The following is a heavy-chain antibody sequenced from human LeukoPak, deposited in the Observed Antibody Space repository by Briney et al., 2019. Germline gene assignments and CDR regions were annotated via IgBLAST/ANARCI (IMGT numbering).Heavy chain of an antibody. V-gene: IGHV3-48*03. D-gene: IGHD6-25*01. CDR2: ISSRASTI. CDR3: ARSSATLLFDY. CDR1: GCTFSSYE. Sequence: GSLRLSCAASGCTFSSYEMNWVRQAPGEGREGVSYISSRASTIYYADSVKGRFTISRDNAKNSLYLQMTSLRAEDTAVYYCARSSATLLFDYWGQGTLVTVSS. J-gene: IGHJ4*02.